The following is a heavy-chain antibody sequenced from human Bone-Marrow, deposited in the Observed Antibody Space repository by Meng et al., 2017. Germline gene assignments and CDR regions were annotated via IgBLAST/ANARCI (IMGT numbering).Heavy chain of an antibody. CDR3: ARQVGAFDY. CDR1: GDSVPSNSAA. V-gene: IGHV6-1*01. J-gene: IGHJ4*02. Sequence: QLQLQQSGPGLVKPSQTLSFTCAISGDSVPSNSAAWNWLRQSPSRGLEWLGRTNYRSKWYNDYAVSVKSRTTINPDTSKNQFSLQLNSVTPEDTAVYYCARQVGAFDYWGQGTLVTVSS. D-gene: IGHD1-26*01. CDR2: TNYRSKWYN.